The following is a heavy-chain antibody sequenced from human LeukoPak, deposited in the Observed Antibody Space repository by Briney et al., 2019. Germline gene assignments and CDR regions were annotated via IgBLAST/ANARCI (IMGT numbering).Heavy chain of an antibody. V-gene: IGHV3-7*01. CDR3: ARETIIRYFDYGDY. CDR2: IKQDGSEK. D-gene: IGHD3-9*01. J-gene: IGHJ4*02. CDR1: GFTFSSYW. Sequence: GGSLRLSCAASGFTFSSYWMSWVRQAPGKGLEWVANIKQDGSEKYYVDSVEGRFTISRDNAKNSLYLQMNSLRAEDTAVYYCARETIIRYFDYGDYWGQGTLVTVSS.